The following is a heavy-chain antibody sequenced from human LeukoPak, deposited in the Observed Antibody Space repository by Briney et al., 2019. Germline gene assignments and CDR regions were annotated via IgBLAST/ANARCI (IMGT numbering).Heavy chain of an antibody. CDR2: IYTSGST. J-gene: IGHJ6*03. CDR3: ARGSTAGSYTDGRYYYYYYMDV. D-gene: IGHD2-2*02. Sequence: SETLSLTCTVSGGSISSGSYYWSWIRQPAGKGLEWIGRIYTSGSTNYNPSLKSRVTISVDTSKNQFSLKLSSVTAADTAVYYCARGSTAGSYTDGRYYYYYYMDVWGKGTTVTVSS. CDR1: GGSISSGSYY. V-gene: IGHV4-61*02.